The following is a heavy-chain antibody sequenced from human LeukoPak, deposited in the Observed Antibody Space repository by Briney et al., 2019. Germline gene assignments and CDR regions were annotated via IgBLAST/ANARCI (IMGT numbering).Heavy chain of an antibody. CDR2: ISSSGSTI. V-gene: IGHV3-48*03. Sequence: GRSLRLSCAASGFTYSSYEMNWVRQAPGKGLEWVSYISSSGSTIYYADSVKGRFTISRDNAKNSLYLQMNSLRAEDTAVYYCAELGITMIGGVWGKGTTVTISS. D-gene: IGHD3-10*02. J-gene: IGHJ6*04. CDR1: GFTYSSYE. CDR3: AELGITMIGGV.